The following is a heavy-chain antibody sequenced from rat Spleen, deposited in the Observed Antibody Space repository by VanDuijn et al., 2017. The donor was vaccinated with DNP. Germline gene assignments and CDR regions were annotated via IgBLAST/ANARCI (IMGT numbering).Heavy chain of an antibody. Sequence: EVQLVESGGGLVQPGRFLKLSCAASRFTFSNYGMAWVRQAPKKGLEWVASISYEGSSTYYGDSVKGRFTISRDNAKSTLYLQMNSLRSEDTATYYCARWELDFDYWGQGVMVTVSS. CDR3: ARWELDFDY. V-gene: IGHV5-22*01. CDR1: RFTFSNYG. CDR2: ISYEGSST. D-gene: IGHD5-1*01. J-gene: IGHJ2*01.